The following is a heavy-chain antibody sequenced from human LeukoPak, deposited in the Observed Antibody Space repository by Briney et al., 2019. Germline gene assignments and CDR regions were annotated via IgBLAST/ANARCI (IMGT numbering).Heavy chain of an antibody. CDR2: IYTSGST. Sequence: SETLSLTCTVSGGSISSGSYYWSWIRQPAGKGLEWIGRIYTSGSTNYNPSLKSRVTISVDTSKNQFSLKLSSVTAADTAVYYCASVGSDYYGSGSYYTHYYMDVWGKGTTVTVSS. J-gene: IGHJ6*03. CDR3: ASVGSDYYGSGSYYTHYYMDV. CDR1: GGSISSGSYY. D-gene: IGHD3-10*01. V-gene: IGHV4-61*02.